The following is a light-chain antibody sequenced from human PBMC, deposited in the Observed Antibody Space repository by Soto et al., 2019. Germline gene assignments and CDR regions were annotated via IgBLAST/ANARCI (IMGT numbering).Light chain of an antibody. V-gene: IGKV3-15*01. CDR1: QSVSTN. CDR3: QQYGSSLYT. Sequence: EIVMTQSPDTLSVSPGERATLSCRASQSVSTNLAWYQQKPGQAPRLLMYGASTRATGIPARFSGSGSGTEFTLTISSLQSEDFAVYYCQQYGSSLYTFGQGTKLEIK. CDR2: GAS. J-gene: IGKJ2*01.